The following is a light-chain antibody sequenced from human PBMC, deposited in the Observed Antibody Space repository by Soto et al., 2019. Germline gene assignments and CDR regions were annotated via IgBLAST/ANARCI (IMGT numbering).Light chain of an antibody. V-gene: IGKV1-13*02. J-gene: IGKJ5*01. CDR2: DVS. CDR1: QAIRGA. Sequence: AIQVTQSPSSLSASVGDRVTITCRASQAIRGALAWYQQKQGKPPKLLIYDVSSLESGVPSRFSGSGSGTEFTLTISSLQPEDFGTYYCQQFLSYPITFGHGTRLEIK. CDR3: QQFLSYPIT.